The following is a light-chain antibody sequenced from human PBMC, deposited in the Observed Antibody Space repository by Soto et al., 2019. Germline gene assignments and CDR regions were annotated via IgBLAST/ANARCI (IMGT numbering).Light chain of an antibody. CDR1: QSVGTY. J-gene: IGKJ4*01. Sequence: EIVLTQSPATLSLSPGERATLSCRASQSVGTYLAWYQQKRGQSPRLLIYGASKRAPGIPARFSGSGSGTDFTLTINSLEPEDFAVYYCQQYGSSRPLFGGGTKVEIK. CDR2: GAS. V-gene: IGKV3-11*01. CDR3: QQYGSSRPL.